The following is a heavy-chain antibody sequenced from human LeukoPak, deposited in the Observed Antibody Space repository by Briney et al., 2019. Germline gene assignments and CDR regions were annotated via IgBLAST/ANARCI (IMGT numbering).Heavy chain of an antibody. CDR3: ARESSDYQFAGV. J-gene: IGHJ4*02. Sequence: GGSLRLSCAASGFTFGTYSMSWVRQAPGKGLEWLSNIDPTSNTRYYTDSVKGRFTIFRDNAKDLLYLQMNNLRAEDTAVYFCARESSDYQFAGVWGLGTLVTVSS. CDR2: IDPTSNTR. V-gene: IGHV3-48*01. CDR1: GFTFGTYS. D-gene: IGHD4-11*01.